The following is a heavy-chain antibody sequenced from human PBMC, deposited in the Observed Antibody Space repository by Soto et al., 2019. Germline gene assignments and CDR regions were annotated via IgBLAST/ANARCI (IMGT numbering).Heavy chain of an antibody. CDR3: AKVVGTITGTEDYYYYYGMDV. CDR1: GFTFSSYA. J-gene: IGHJ6*04. V-gene: IGHV3-23*01. Sequence: QPGGSLRLSCAASGFTFSSYAMSWVRQAPGKGLEWVSAISGSGGSTYYADSVKGRFTISRDNSKNTLYLQMNSLRAEDTAVYYCAKVVGTITGTEDYYYYYGMDVWGKGTTVTVSS. CDR2: ISGSGGST. D-gene: IGHD1-20*01.